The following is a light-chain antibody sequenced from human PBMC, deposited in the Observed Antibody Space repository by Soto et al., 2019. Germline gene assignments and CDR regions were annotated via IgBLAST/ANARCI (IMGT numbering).Light chain of an antibody. Sequence: QSVLTQPPSVSAAPGQTVTISCSGSSSNIGNNYVSWYQQLPGTAPKLLTYDNNKRPSGIPDRFSGSKSGTSATLGITGLQTGDEADYYCGTWDSSLSAWVFGGGTKVTVL. CDR3: GTWDSSLSAWV. V-gene: IGLV1-51*01. J-gene: IGLJ3*02. CDR2: DNN. CDR1: SSNIGNNY.